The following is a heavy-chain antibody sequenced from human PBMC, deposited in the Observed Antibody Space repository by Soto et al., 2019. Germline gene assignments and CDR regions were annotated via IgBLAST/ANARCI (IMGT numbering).Heavy chain of an antibody. Sequence: PGGSLRLSCAASGFTFSTYAMNWVRQAPGKGLEWVSAISRNGGSTYYADSVKGRFTISRDNSKNTLYLQMNSLRAADTAVYYCAKERGRAPSGYYPAPFDYWGQGTLVTVSS. J-gene: IGHJ4*02. D-gene: IGHD3-22*01. CDR2: ISRNGGST. CDR1: GFTFSTYA. V-gene: IGHV3-23*01. CDR3: AKERGRAPSGYYPAPFDY.